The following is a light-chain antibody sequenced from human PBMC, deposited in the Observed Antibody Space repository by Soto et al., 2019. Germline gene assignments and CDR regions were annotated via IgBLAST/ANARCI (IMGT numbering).Light chain of an antibody. V-gene: IGLV1-47*01. CDR2: RHN. CDR3: APWDDSLSAPKV. Sequence: QSLLTQPPSASGTPGQRVTISCSGSSSNIGTNYVYWYHQLPGTAPKLLIYRHNQRPSGVPDRFSGSKSGTSASLAISGLRSEDEADYYCAPWDDSLSAPKVFGTGTKLTVL. CDR1: SSNIGTNY. J-gene: IGLJ1*01.